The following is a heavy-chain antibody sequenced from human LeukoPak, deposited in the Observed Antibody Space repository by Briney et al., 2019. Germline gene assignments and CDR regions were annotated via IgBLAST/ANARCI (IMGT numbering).Heavy chain of an antibody. CDR1: GYTFTSYG. J-gene: IGHJ6*02. CDR2: ISAYNGNT. D-gene: IGHD6-13*01. Sequence: GASVKVSCKASGYTFTSYGISWVRQAPGQGLEWMGWISAYNGNTNYAQKLQGRVTMTTDTSTSTAYMELRSLRSDDTAVYYCARPGIAAAGSPYYYYGMDVWGQGTTDTVSS. V-gene: IGHV1-18*01. CDR3: ARPGIAAAGSPYYYYGMDV.